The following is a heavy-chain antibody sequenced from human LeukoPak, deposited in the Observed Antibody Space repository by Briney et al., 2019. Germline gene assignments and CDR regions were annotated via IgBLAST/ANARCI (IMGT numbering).Heavy chain of an antibody. Sequence: GGSLRLSCAASGFTFSSYWMHWVRQVPGKGLVWVARINPGGSSITYADSVKGRFTISRDNVKNTLYLQMDSLRAEDTGVYYCARSNQADDYWGQGTLVTVSS. D-gene: IGHD1-14*01. CDR2: INPGGSSI. J-gene: IGHJ4*02. CDR1: GFTFSSYW. V-gene: IGHV3-74*01. CDR3: ARSNQADDY.